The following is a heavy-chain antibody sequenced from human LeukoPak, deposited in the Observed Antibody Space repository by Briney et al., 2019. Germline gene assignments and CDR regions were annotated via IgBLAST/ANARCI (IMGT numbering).Heavy chain of an antibody. V-gene: IGHV1-24*01. CDR2: FDPEDGET. CDR3: ATKVERWLVRRWFDP. CDR1: GYTLTELS. J-gene: IGHJ5*02. Sequence: ASVKVSCKVSGYTLTELSMRWVRQAPGKGLEWMGGFDPEDGETIYAQKFQGRVTMTEDTSTDTAYMELSSLRSEDTAVYYCATKVERWLVRRWFDPWGQGTLVTVSS. D-gene: IGHD6-19*01.